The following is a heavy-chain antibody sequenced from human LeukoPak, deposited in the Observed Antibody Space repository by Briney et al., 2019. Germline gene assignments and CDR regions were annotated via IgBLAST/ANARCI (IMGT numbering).Heavy chain of an antibody. CDR3: VSSTIGAAAAEGAFDI. Sequence: PGGSLRLSCAASGFTFSSYAMSWVRQAPGKGLEWVSAISGSGGSTYYADSVKGRFTISRDNSKNTLYLQMNSLRAEDTAVYYCVSSTIGAAAAEGAFDIWGQGTMVTVSS. J-gene: IGHJ3*02. V-gene: IGHV3-23*01. CDR1: GFTFSSYA. D-gene: IGHD6-13*01. CDR2: ISGSGGST.